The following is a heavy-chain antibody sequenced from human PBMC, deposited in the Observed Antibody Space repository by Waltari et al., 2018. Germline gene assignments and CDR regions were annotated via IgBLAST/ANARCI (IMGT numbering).Heavy chain of an antibody. CDR1: GGTFSSYA. CDR3: ARDRYGSGGSCYSRSWLVDY. Sequence: QVQLVQSGAEVKKPGSSVKVSCKASGGTFSSYAISWVRQAPGQGPGWMGGTIPIFGQANDGLACQGMVTITPDAYTSTASMGLGSLGSEDRAVYYWARDRYGSGGSCYSRSWLVDYWVQGTLVTVSS. CDR2: TIPIFGQA. J-gene: IGHJ4*02. V-gene: IGHV1-69*05. D-gene: IGHD2-15*01.